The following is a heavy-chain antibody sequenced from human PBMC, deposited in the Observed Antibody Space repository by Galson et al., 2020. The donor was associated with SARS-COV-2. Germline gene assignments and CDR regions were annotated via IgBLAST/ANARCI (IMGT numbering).Heavy chain of an antibody. CDR1: GYSFSNYW. D-gene: IGHD3-10*01. CDR3: ATLPPYGSGNYFDY. CDR2: IYPDDSDT. V-gene: IGHV5-51*01. Sequence: KVSCKGSGYSFSNYWIGWVRQMPGKGLEWMGIIYPDDSDTRYSPSFQGQVTISADKSINTAYLQWRSLKASDTAMYYCATLPPYGSGNYFDYWGQGTLVTVSS. J-gene: IGHJ4*02.